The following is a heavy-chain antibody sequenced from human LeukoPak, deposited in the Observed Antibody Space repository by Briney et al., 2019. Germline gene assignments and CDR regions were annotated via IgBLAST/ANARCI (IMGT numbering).Heavy chain of an antibody. Sequence: ASVKVSCKASGFSFTNSAVQWVRQARGQRLEWIGWIVVGSGNTNYAQKFQERVTITRDRSTSTAYLELSSLRSEDTAVYYCAADSRQLQPHDAFDIWGQGTMVTVSS. CDR3: AADSRQLQPHDAFDI. V-gene: IGHV1-58*01. CDR1: GFSFTNSA. J-gene: IGHJ3*02. CDR2: IVVGSGNT. D-gene: IGHD1-1*01.